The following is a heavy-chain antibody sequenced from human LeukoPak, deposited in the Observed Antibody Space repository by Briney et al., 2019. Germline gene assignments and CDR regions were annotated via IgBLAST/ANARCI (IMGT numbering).Heavy chain of an antibody. J-gene: IGHJ4*02. CDR2: INPNDGDT. Sequence: ASVKVPCKASGYTFTDYYMHWVRQAPGQGFEWMGRINPNDGDTNYAQKFQGRVTMTRDTSISTAHMEVSRLRSDDTAVYYCARANFLYCSSSTCLFDYWGQGTLVTVSS. CDR3: ARANFLYCSSSTCLFDY. D-gene: IGHD2-2*01. V-gene: IGHV1-2*06. CDR1: GYTFTDYY.